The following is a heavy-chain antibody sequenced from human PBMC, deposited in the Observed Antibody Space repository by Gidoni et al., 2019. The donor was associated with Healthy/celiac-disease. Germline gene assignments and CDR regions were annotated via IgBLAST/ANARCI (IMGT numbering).Heavy chain of an antibody. CDR2: INHSGST. CDR1: GGSFSGYY. J-gene: IGHJ6*02. Sequence: QVQLQQWGAGLLKPSETLSLTCAVYGGSFSGYYWSWIRQPPGKGLEWIGEINHSGSTNYNPSLKSRVTISVDTSKNQFSLKLSSVTAADTAVYYCARDSVTVYYYYYGMDVWGQGTTVTVSS. D-gene: IGHD4-17*01. V-gene: IGHV4-34*01. CDR3: ARDSVTVYYYYYGMDV.